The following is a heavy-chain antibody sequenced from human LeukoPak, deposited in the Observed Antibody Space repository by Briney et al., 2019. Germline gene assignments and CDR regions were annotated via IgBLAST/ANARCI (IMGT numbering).Heavy chain of an antibody. V-gene: IGHV3-11*05. Sequence: GGSLRLSCAASGFTFSDYYVSWIRQAPGKGLEWVSYISTTSSYTDYADSVKGRFTISRDNAKNLLYLQMNSLRPDDTAVYYCARDWYCSSSICYTDRNWFGPWGQGTLVTVSS. D-gene: IGHD2-2*02. J-gene: IGHJ5*02. CDR1: GFTFSDYY. CDR2: ISTTSSYT. CDR3: ARDWYCSSSICYTDRNWFGP.